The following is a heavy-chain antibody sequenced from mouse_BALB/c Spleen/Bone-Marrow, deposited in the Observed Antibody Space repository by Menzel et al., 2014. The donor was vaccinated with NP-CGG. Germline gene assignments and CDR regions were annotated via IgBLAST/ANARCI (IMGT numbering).Heavy chain of an antibody. D-gene: IGHD1-1*01. CDR3: ARDYYGSGEY. CDR2: INSNGGST. V-gene: IGHV5-6-3*01. J-gene: IGHJ2*01. Sequence: EVKLVESGGGLVQPGGSLKLSCAASGFTFSSYGMSWVRQTPDKRLELVATINSNGGSTYYPDSVKGRFTISRDNAKKTLYLQMSSLKSEDTDMYYCARDYYGSGEYWGQGTPLTDSS. CDR1: GFTFSSYG.